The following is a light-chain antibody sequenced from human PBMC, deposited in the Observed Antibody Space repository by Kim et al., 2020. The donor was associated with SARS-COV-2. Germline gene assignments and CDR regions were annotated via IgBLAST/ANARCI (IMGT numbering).Light chain of an antibody. V-gene: IGKV1-5*03. CDR2: KAS. Sequence: ASVGDRVTSTCRASQVVTNCLAWYQQKPGKAPKFMIYKASSVESGVPSRFSVSGYGTEFTLTINSLQPDDFATYYCLQYQNYPLTFGGGTKVDIK. CDR1: QVVTNC. CDR3: LQYQNYPLT. J-gene: IGKJ4*01.